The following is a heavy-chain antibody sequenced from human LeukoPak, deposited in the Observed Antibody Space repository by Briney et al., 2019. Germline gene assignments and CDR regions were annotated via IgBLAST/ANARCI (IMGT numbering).Heavy chain of an antibody. V-gene: IGHV4-4*07. CDR1: GGSLSSYY. J-gene: IGHJ2*01. CDR2: IYTSGST. Sequence: SETLSLTCTVSGGSLSSYYWSWIRQPAGKGLEWIGRIYTSGSTNYNPSLKSRVTMSVDTSKNQFSLKLSSVTAADTAVYYCARANYDSSGYTLYWYFDLWGRGTLVTVSS. D-gene: IGHD3-22*01. CDR3: ARANYDSSGYTLYWYFDL.